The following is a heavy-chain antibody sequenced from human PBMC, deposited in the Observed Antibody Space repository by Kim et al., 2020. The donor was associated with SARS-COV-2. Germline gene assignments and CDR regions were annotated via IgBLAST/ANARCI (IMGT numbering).Heavy chain of an antibody. CDR1: GGSFSGYY. Sequence: SETLSLTCAVYGGSFSGYYWSWIRQPPGKGLEWIGEINHSGSTNYNPSLKSRVTISVDTSKNQFSLKLSSVTAADTAVYYCARLVRRYSGSYYFDYWGQGTLVTVSS. CDR2: INHSGST. CDR3: ARLVRRYSGSYYFDY. D-gene: IGHD1-26*01. V-gene: IGHV4-34*01. J-gene: IGHJ4*02.